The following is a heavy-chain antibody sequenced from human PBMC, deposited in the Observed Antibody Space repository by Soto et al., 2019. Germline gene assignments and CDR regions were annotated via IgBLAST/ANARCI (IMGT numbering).Heavy chain of an antibody. V-gene: IGHV3-66*01. Sequence: GGSLRLSCAASGFTVSSNYMSWVRQAPGKGLEWVSVIYSGGSTYYADSVKGRFTISRDNSKNTLYLQMNSLRAEDTAVYYCARNPQQLATWGWFDPWGQGTLVTVSS. J-gene: IGHJ5*02. CDR3: ARNPQQLATWGWFDP. CDR1: GFTVSSNY. D-gene: IGHD6-13*01. CDR2: IYSGGST.